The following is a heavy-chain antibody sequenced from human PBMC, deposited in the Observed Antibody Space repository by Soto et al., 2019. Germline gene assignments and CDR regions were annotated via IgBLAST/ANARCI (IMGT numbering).Heavy chain of an antibody. CDR1: GGTFSSYA. Sequence: QVQLVQSGAEVKKPWSSVKVSCKSSGGTFSSYAISWVRQAPGQGLEWMGGVIPVFGLATYAQKVQGRVTITADKSTNTAYMEVSRLRAEDTAVYYCARGKSYYGSGKGIYDYYSLDVWGQGTTVTVSS. CDR2: VIPVFGLA. D-gene: IGHD3-10*01. CDR3: ARGKSYYGSGKGIYDYYSLDV. J-gene: IGHJ6*02. V-gene: IGHV1-69*17.